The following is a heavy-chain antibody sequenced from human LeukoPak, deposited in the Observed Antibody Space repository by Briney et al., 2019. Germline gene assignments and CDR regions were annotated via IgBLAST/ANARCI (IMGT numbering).Heavy chain of an antibody. D-gene: IGHD5-12*01. J-gene: IGHJ6*02. CDR3: ARDQGVDIVATTPYYYYGMDV. Sequence: GASVKVSCKASGYTFTGYYMYWVRQAPGQGLEWMGWINPNSGGTNYAQKFQGRVTMTRDTSISTAYMELSRLGSDDTAVYYCARDQGVDIVATTPYYYYGMDVWGQGTTVTVSS. CDR2: INPNSGGT. V-gene: IGHV1-2*02. CDR1: GYTFTGYY.